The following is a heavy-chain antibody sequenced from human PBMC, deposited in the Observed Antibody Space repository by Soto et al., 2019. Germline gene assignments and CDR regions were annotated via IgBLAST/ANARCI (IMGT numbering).Heavy chain of an antibody. CDR2: ISSSSSYI. D-gene: IGHD3-3*01. J-gene: IGHJ4*02. CDR3: ARDPDYDFWSGFASGYYFDY. V-gene: IGHV3-21*01. CDR1: GFTFSSYS. Sequence: GGSLRLSCASSGFTFSSYSMNWVRQAPGKGLEWVSSISSSSSYIYYADSVKGRFTISRDNAKNSLYLQMNSLRAEDTAVYYCARDPDYDFWSGFASGYYFDYWGQGTLVTVSS.